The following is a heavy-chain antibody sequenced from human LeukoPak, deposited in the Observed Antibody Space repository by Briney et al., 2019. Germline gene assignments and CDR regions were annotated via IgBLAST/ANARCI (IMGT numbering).Heavy chain of an antibody. CDR2: VSYGGITK. CDR3: AAYCSSTACYPPPIHEYFQH. J-gene: IGHJ1*01. D-gene: IGHD2-2*01. Sequence: PGGSLRLSCAASGFTFSTYAMHWVRQAPGRRLEWVAVVSYGGITKYYADSVKGRFTISRDNSKNTVYLQMTSLRAEDTAVYYCAAYCSSTACYPPPIHEYFQHWGQGTLVTVSS. CDR1: GFTFSTYA. V-gene: IGHV3-30*04.